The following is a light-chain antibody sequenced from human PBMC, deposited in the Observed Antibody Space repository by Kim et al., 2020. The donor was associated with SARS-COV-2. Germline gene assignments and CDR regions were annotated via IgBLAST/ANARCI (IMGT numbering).Light chain of an antibody. CDR3: ATWDDRLNGRV. V-gene: IGLV1-44*01. CDR2: TND. CDR1: TSNIESNT. J-gene: IGLJ3*02. Sequence: GQRVTISCSGTTSNIESNTVNWYQHRPGTAPELLIYTNDQRPSGVPDRFSGSRSGTSASLAISGLQSEDEADYYCATWDDRLNGRVFGGGTKLTVL.